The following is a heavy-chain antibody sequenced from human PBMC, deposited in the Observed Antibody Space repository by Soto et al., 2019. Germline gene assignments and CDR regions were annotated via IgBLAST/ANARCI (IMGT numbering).Heavy chain of an antibody. V-gene: IGHV3-11*01. Sequence: PGGSLRLSCAASGSTFSDYYMSWIRQAPGKGLEWVSYISSSGSTIYYADSVKGRFTISRDNAKNSLYLQMNSLRAEDTAVYYCARDLRDDYGDYAFWFDPWGQGTLVTVSS. CDR3: ARDLRDDYGDYAFWFDP. D-gene: IGHD4-17*01. J-gene: IGHJ5*02. CDR1: GSTFSDYY. CDR2: ISSSGSTI.